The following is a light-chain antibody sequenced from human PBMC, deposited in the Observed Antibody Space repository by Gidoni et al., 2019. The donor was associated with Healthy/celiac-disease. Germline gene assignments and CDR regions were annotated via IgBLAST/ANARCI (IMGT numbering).Light chain of an antibody. J-gene: IGLJ3*02. CDR3: QSYDSSLSGSGV. CDR2: GNS. CDR1: SPHIGAGYD. V-gene: IGLV1-40*01. Sequence: QSVLTQPPSVSGAPGQRVTISCTGSSPHIGAGYDVHWYQQLPGTAPNLLIYGNSNRPSGVPDRFSGSKSGTSASLAITGLQAEDAADYYCQSYDSSLSGSGVFGGGTKLTVL.